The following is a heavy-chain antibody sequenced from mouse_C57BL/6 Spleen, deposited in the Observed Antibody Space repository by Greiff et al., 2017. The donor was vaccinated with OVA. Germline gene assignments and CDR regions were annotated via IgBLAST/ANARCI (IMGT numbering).Heavy chain of an antibody. D-gene: IGHD3-2*02. CDR3: ARKGGAQATGFDY. V-gene: IGHV1-52*01. CDR1: GYTFTSYW. Sequence: VQLKEPGAELVRPGSSVKLSCKASGYTFTSYWMHWVKQRPIQGLEWIGNIDPSDSETHYNQKFKDKATLTVDKSSSTAYMQLSSLTSEDSAVYYCARKGGAQATGFDYWGQGTTLTVSS. J-gene: IGHJ2*01. CDR2: IDPSDSET.